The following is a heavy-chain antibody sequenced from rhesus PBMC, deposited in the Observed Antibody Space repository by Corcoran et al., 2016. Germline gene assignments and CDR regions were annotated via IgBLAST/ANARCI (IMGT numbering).Heavy chain of an antibody. J-gene: IGHJ4*01. CDR1: CGSIRRNS. CDR2: IAGSGGST. V-gene: IGHV4-173*01. D-gene: IGHD6-31*01. Sequence: QVQLQDSGPGLVKPSESLSLTCAVSCGSIRRNSCSWIRQPPRTVREWIGGIAGSGGSTDYNPSLKSRVTISTDTSKNQFSLKLSSVTAADTAVYYCAREGYSSGWYLSYWGQGVLVTVSS. CDR3: AREGYSSGWYLSY.